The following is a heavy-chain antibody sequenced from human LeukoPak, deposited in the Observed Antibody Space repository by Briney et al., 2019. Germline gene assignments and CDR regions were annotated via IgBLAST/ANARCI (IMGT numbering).Heavy chain of an antibody. D-gene: IGHD3-9*01. CDR1: GYSFTSYW. CDR2: IYPGDSDT. J-gene: IGHJ4*02. V-gene: IGHV5-51*01. CDR3: ARTVLRYFDWPPAGGFDY. Sequence: GESLKISCKGSGYSFTSYWIGWVRQMPGKGLEWMGIIYPGDSDTRYSPSFQGQVTISADKSISTAYLQWSSLKASDTAMYYCARTVLRYFDWPPAGGFDYWGQGTLVTVSS.